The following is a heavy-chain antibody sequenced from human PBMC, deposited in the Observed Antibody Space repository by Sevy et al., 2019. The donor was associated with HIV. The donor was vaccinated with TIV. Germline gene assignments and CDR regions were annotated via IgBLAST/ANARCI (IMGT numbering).Heavy chain of an antibody. CDR3: ARSLYGDYVFDY. CDR1: GGSISSGDYY. CDR2: IYYSGST. V-gene: IGHV4-30-4*01. D-gene: IGHD4-17*01. Sequence: SETLSLTCTVSGGSISSGDYYWSWIRQPPGKGLEWIGYIYYSGSTYYNPSLKSRVTISVDTSKNQFSLKLSSVTAADTAVYYCARSLYGDYVFDYWGQRTLVTVSS. J-gene: IGHJ4*02.